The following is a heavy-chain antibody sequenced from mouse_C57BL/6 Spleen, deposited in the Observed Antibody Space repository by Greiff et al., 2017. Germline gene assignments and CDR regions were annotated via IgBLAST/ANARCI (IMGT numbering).Heavy chain of an antibody. V-gene: IGHV1-74*01. Sequence: QVQLQQPGAELVKPGASVKLSCKASGYTFTSYWMHWVKQRPGQGLEWIGRIHPSDSDTNYNQKFKGKATLTVDKSSRTAYMQLSSLTSVDSAVYYCAILTYYSNPYAMDYWGQGTSVTVSS. CDR2: IHPSDSDT. CDR3: AILTYYSNPYAMDY. CDR1: GYTFTSYW. D-gene: IGHD2-5*01. J-gene: IGHJ4*01.